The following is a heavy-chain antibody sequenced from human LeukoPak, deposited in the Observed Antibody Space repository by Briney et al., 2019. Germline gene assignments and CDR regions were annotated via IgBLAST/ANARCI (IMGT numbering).Heavy chain of an antibody. J-gene: IGHJ4*02. CDR2: IYYSGST. Sequence: SETLSLTCAVSGGSISSYYWSWIRQPPGKGLEWIGHIYYSGSTNYNTPLKSRVTISVDPSKNQFSLKLSSVTSADTAVDYCARKQYCSGGSCYPFDYWGQGTLVTVSS. CDR3: ARKQYCSGGSCYPFDY. CDR1: GGSISSYY. D-gene: IGHD2-15*01. V-gene: IGHV4-59*08.